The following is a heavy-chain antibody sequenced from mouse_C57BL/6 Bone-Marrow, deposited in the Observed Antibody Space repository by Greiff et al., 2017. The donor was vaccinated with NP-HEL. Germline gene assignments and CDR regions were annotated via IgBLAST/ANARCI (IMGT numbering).Heavy chain of an antibody. Sequence: VQLQQSGAELARPGASVKLSCKASGYTFTSYGLSWVKQRTGQGLEWIGEIYPRSGNTYYNAKFTGKATLTAEKSSSTAYMELRSLTSEDSAVYFCDLIYYGNYPLLDYWGQGTLVTVSA. CDR1: GYTFTSYG. CDR2: IYPRSGNT. D-gene: IGHD2-1*01. CDR3: DLIYYGNYPLLDY. J-gene: IGHJ3*01. V-gene: IGHV1-81*01.